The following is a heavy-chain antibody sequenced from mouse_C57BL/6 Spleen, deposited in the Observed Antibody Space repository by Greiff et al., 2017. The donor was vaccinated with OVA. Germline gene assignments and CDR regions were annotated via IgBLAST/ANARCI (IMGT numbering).Heavy chain of an antibody. CDR1: GYTFTSYW. CDR3: ARSNDGYYVFAY. Sequence: QVQLQQPGAELVKPGASVKLSCKASGYTFTSYWMHWVKQRPGQGLAWIGMIHPNSGSTNYNEKFKSKATLTVDKSSSTAYMQLSSLTSEDSAVYYCARSNDGYYVFAYWGQGTLVTVSA. D-gene: IGHD2-3*01. V-gene: IGHV1-64*01. J-gene: IGHJ3*01. CDR2: IHPNSGST.